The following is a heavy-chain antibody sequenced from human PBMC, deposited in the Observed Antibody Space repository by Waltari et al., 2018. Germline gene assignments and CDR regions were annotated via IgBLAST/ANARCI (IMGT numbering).Heavy chain of an antibody. D-gene: IGHD3-10*01. Sequence: QVQLVQSGAEVKKPGSSVKVSCKASGGTFSSYAISWVRPAPGKGLEWMGGIIPILGTANYAQKFQGRVTITADESTSTAYMELSSLRSEDTAVYYCARDRGVGSGSYFGYWGQGTLVTVSS. CDR1: GGTFSSYA. V-gene: IGHV1-69*12. J-gene: IGHJ4*02. CDR2: IIPILGTA. CDR3: ARDRGVGSGSYFGY.